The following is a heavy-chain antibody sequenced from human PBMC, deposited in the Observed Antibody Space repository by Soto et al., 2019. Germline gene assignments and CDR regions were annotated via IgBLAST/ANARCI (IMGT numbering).Heavy chain of an antibody. J-gene: IGHJ3*02. V-gene: IGHV4-59*01. Sequence: PSETLSLTCTVSGGSIRSLYWSWIRQPPGKGLEWIGHIYPSGSADYNPSLKSRVTISSDPSQSQFSLKVRSVNPADTAVYYCARGDGYNSAFDIWGQGTMVTVSS. CDR1: GGSIRSLY. D-gene: IGHD5-12*01. CDR2: IYPSGSA. CDR3: ARGDGYNSAFDI.